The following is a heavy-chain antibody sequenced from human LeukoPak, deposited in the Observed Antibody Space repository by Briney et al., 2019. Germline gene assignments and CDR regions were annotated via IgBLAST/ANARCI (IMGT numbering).Heavy chain of an antibody. CDR1: GFTFSSYA. D-gene: IGHD2-2*01. J-gene: IGHJ4*02. CDR2: ISGSGGST. Sequence: GGSLRLSCAAAGFTFSSYAMSWVRQAPGKGLEWVSAISGSGGSTYYADTVKGRFTISKDNTKNTLYLQMNSLRAEGTAVYYCAKDERYCSSTSCKLSEFDYWGQGTLVTVSS. CDR3: AKDERYCSSTSCKLSEFDY. V-gene: IGHV3-23*01.